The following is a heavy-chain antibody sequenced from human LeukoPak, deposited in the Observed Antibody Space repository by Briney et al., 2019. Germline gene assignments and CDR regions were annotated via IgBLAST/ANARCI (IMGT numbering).Heavy chain of an antibody. V-gene: IGHV5-51*01. CDR1: GYSFTSYW. J-gene: IGHJ4*02. CDR2: IDPGDSYS. Sequence: GESLKISCKGSGYSFTSYWIGWVRQMPGKGLGWVGIIDPGDSYSRYSPPFQGQVTISADKSISTAYLQWSSLKASDTAMYYCARRSAVAGGGYYFDYWGQGTLVTVSS. CDR3: ARRSAVAGGGYYFDY. D-gene: IGHD3-16*01.